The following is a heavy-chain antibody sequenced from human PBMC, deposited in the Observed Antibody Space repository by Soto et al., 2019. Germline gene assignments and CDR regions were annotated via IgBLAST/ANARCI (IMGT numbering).Heavy chain of an antibody. D-gene: IGHD1-26*01. CDR3: APQGVGATGYVY. CDR1: GFTFSSYG. J-gene: IGHJ4*02. V-gene: IGHV3-30*03. Sequence: GGSLRLSCVASGFTFSSYGMHWVRQAPGKGLEWVAIISYDGSNTYYADSVKGRFTISRDTANNSLHLQMNSLRAEDTAVYYCAPQGVGATGYVYWGQGTLVTVSS. CDR2: ISYDGSNT.